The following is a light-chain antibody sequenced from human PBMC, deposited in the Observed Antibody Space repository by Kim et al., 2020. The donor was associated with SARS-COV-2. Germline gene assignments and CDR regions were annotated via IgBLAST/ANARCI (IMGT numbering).Light chain of an antibody. CDR3: QQYGSPTWT. CDR2: GAS. CDR1: QSVGSSY. J-gene: IGKJ1*01. V-gene: IGKV3-20*01. Sequence: SPRERATRSCRARQSVGSSYFALYQQKPGQAPRLLIYGASSRATGIPNRFSGSGSGTDFTLTISRLEPEDFAGYYCQQYGSPTWTFGQGTKVDIK.